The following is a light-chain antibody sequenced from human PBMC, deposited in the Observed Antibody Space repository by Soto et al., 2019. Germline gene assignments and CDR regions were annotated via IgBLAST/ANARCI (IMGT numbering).Light chain of an antibody. J-gene: IGKJ4*01. CDR3: QQRSTWPIFS. V-gene: IGKV3-11*01. CDR2: YAS. Sequence: VLTQSPATLSLSPGERATLSCRASQTVSRYLAWYQQKPGQAPRLLIYYASNRATGVPARFSGSGSGTDYTLTIISLEPEDFAVYYCQQRSTWPIFSFGGGTKVEI. CDR1: QTVSRY.